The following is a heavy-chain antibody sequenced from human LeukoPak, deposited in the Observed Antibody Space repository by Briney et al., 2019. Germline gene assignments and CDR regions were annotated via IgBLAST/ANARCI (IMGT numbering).Heavy chain of an antibody. CDR3: ARHNTYYYDSSGYPLGWFDP. J-gene: IGHJ5*02. Sequence: PSETLSLTCTVSGGSISSSSYYWGWIRQPPGKGLEWIGSIYYSGSTYYNPSLKSRVTISVDTSKNQLSLKLSSVTAADTAVYYCARHNTYYYDSSGYPLGWFDPWGQGTLVTVSS. CDR1: GGSISSSSYY. D-gene: IGHD3-22*01. V-gene: IGHV4-39*01. CDR2: IYYSGST.